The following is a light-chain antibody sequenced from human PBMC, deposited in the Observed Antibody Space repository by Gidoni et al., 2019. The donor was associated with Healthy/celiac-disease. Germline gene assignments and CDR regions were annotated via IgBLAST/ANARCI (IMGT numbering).Light chain of an antibody. Sequence: EIVLTQSPPTLSLSPGERATLSCRASQSVSSYLAWYQQKLGQAPRLLIYDASNRATGIPARFSGSGSGTDFTLTISSLEPEDFAVYYCQQRSNWPGTFGQXTKLEIK. J-gene: IGKJ2*02. CDR1: QSVSSY. CDR2: DAS. CDR3: QQRSNWPGT. V-gene: IGKV3-11*01.